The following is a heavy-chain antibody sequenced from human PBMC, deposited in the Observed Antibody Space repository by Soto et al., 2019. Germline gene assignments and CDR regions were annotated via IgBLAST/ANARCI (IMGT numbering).Heavy chain of an antibody. D-gene: IGHD7-27*01. V-gene: IGHV4-59*11. CDR2: IYYTGST. CDR3: ARANWYSEY. J-gene: IGHJ4*02. CDR1: GGSINNHY. Sequence: QVHLQESGPGLVKPSETLSLTCTVSGGSINNHYWSWIRQPPGKGLEWIAYIYYTGSTNYNPPLKSRVTMSVDTSKNQCSLNLTSLTAADTAIYYCARANWYSEYWGQGTLVTVSS.